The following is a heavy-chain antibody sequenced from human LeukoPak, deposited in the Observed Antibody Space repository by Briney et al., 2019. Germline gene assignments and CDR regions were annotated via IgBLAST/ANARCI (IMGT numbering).Heavy chain of an antibody. CDR3: AKVASSSWYGSYMDV. CDR2: ISGSGGST. Sequence: PGGSLRLSCAASGFTFADYAMSWVRQAPGKGLEWVSGISGSGGSTYYADSVKGRFTVSRDNFKNTLFLQVNSLRAEDTAVYYCAKVASSSWYGSYMDVWGKGTTVTVSS. D-gene: IGHD6-13*01. CDR1: GFTFADYA. V-gene: IGHV3-23*01. J-gene: IGHJ6*03.